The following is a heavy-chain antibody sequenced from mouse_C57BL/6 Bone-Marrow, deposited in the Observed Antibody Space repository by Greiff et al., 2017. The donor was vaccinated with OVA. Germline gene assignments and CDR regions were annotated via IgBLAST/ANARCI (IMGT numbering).Heavy chain of an antibody. CDR2: INYDGSST. CDR3: ARGFISYFDY. Sequence: EVQLVESEGGLVQPGSSMKLSCTASGFTFSDYYMAWVRQVPEKGLEWVANINYDGSSTYYLDSLKSRFIISRDNAKNILYLQMSSLKSEDTATYYCARGFISYFDYWGQGTTLTVSS. J-gene: IGHJ2*01. V-gene: IGHV5-16*01. D-gene: IGHD1-1*01. CDR1: GFTFSDYY.